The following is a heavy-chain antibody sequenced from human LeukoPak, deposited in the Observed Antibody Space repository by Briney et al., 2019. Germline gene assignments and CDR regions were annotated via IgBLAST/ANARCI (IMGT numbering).Heavy chain of an antibody. CDR1: GYTFTSYG. CDR2: ISAYNGNT. D-gene: IGHD5-18*01. V-gene: IGHV1-18*01. J-gene: IGHJ5*02. Sequence: ASVKVSCKASGYTFTSYGISWVRQAPGQGLEWMGWISAYNGNTNYAQKLQGRVTMTTDTSTSTAYMELRSLRSDDTAVYYCARVSGYSYGPTHMWFDPWGQGTLVTVSS. CDR3: ARVSGYSYGPTHMWFDP.